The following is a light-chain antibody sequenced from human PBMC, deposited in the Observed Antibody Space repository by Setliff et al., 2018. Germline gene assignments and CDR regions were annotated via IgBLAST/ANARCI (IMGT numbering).Light chain of an antibody. Sequence: QSALAQPASVSGSPGQSITISCSGTSSDVGSYDFVSWYQQLPGKAPKLIIHDVTNRPSGVSNRFSGSKAGNTASLTISGLQAEDEADYYCSAYTSSSTYVVGTGTKVTVL. CDR1: SSDVGSYDF. CDR3: SAYTSSSTYV. J-gene: IGLJ1*01. V-gene: IGLV2-14*03. CDR2: DVT.